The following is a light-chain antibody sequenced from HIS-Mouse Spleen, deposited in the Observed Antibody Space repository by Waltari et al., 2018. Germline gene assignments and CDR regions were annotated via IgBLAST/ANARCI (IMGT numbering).Light chain of an antibody. Sequence: SYELTQPPSVSVSPGQTARITCSGDALPKKYAYWYQQKSGQAPVLVIYEDSKLPSGIPERFSGASSGTMATVTISGAQVEDEADYYCYSTDSSGNHRVFGGGTKLTVL. CDR2: EDS. CDR3: YSTDSSGNHRV. CDR1: ALPKKY. J-gene: IGLJ2*01. V-gene: IGLV3-10*01.